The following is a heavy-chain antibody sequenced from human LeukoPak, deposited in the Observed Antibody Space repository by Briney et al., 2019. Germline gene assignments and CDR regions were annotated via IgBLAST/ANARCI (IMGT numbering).Heavy chain of an antibody. D-gene: IGHD3-3*01. CDR2: ISAYNGNT. V-gene: IGHV1-18*01. CDR1: GGTFSSYG. Sequence: ASVKVSCKASGGTFSSYGISWVRQAPGQGLEWMGWISAYNGNTNYAQKLQGRVTMTTDTSTSTAYMELRSLRSDDTAVYYCARDGPPLNWFNDFWSGYWTRDYYYYGMDVWGQGTTVTVSS. J-gene: IGHJ6*02. CDR3: ARDGPPLNWFNDFWSGYWTRDYYYYGMDV.